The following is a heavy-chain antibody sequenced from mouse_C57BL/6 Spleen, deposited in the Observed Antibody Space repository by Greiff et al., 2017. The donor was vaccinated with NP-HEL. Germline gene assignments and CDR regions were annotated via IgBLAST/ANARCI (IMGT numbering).Heavy chain of an antibody. CDR2: ISSGSSTI. CDR1: GFTFSDYG. CDR3: AREFITTVVDPYYAMDY. V-gene: IGHV5-17*01. Sequence: EVQVVESGGGLVKPGGSLKLSCAASGFTFSDYGMHWVRQAPEKGLEWVAYISSGSSTIYYADTVKGRFTISRDNAKNTLFLQMTSLRSEDTAMYYCAREFITTVVDPYYAMDYWGQGTSVTVSS. J-gene: IGHJ4*01. D-gene: IGHD1-1*01.